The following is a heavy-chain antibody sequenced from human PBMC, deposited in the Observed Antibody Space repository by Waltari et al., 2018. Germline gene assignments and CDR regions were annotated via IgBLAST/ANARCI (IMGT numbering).Heavy chain of an antibody. D-gene: IGHD2-8*01. J-gene: IGHJ4*02. CDR3: ARGNGYSFDY. CDR2: IYYSGST. V-gene: IGHV4-39*07. Sequence: QLQLQESGPGLVKPSETLSLTCTVSGGSISSSSYYWGWIRQPPGKGLEWIGSIYYSGSTYYNPSLKSRVTISVDTSKNQFSLKLSFVTAADTAVYYCARGNGYSFDYWGQGTLVTVSS. CDR1: GGSISSSSYY.